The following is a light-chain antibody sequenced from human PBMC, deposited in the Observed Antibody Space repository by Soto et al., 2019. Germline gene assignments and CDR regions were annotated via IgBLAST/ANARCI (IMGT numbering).Light chain of an antibody. CDR3: CSSAPESTYV. Sequence: QSALAQPASVSGSPGQSITISCTGTSSDVGAYNSVSWYQQHPHKAPQVIIYKGTQRPSGVSNRFSGSTSGNAASLTISGLQADDEADYFCCSSAPESTYVFGSGTKVTAL. J-gene: IGLJ1*01. CDR2: KGT. V-gene: IGLV2-23*01. CDR1: SSDVGAYNS.